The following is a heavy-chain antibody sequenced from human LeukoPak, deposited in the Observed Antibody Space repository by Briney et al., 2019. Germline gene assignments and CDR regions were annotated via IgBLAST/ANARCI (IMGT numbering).Heavy chain of an antibody. Sequence: PSETLSLTCTVSGGSISSSIYYWGWIRQPPGKGLEWIGSIYYSGSTYYNPSLKSRVTISVDTSKNQFSLKLSSVTAADTAVYYCAREEGGYDFWSGYYTLTDYYYYGMDVWGQGTTVTVSS. J-gene: IGHJ6*02. CDR1: GGSISSSIYY. D-gene: IGHD3-3*01. CDR3: AREEGGYDFWSGYYTLTDYYYYGMDV. V-gene: IGHV4-39*02. CDR2: IYYSGST.